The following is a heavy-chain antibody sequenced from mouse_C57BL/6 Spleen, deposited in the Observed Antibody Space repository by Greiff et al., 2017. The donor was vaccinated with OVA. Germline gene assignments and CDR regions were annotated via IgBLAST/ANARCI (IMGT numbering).Heavy chain of an antibody. CDR3: ARSSYYYGSSYAMDY. Sequence: VQLQQSGPELVKPGASVKISCKASGYAFSSSWMNWVKQRPGKGLEWIGRIYPGDGDTNYNGKFKGQATLTADKSSSTAYMQLSSLTSEDSAVYFCARSSYYYGSSYAMDYWGQGTSVTVAS. D-gene: IGHD1-1*01. V-gene: IGHV1-82*01. CDR1: GYAFSSSW. CDR2: IYPGDGDT. J-gene: IGHJ4*01.